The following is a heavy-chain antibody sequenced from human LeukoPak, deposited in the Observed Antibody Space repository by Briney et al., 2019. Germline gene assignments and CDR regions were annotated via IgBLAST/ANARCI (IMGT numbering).Heavy chain of an antibody. CDR3: ARSTGYAFSYIDF. J-gene: IGHJ4*02. CDR2: IYPGDSDT. Sequence: KLGESLKISCKASGYSFTSYWIDWVRQVPGKGLEWMGIIYPGDSDTRYNPSFQGQVIISVDKSIATAYLQWSSLKASDTAIHYCARSTGYAFSYIDFWAQGTLVTVSS. D-gene: IGHD1-1*01. V-gene: IGHV5-51*01. CDR1: GYSFTSYW.